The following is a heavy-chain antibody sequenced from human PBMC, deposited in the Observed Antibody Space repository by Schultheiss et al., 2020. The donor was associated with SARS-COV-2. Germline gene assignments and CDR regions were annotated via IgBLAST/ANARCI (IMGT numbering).Heavy chain of an antibody. Sequence: SETLSLTCTVSGGSISSYYWSWIRQPPGKGLEWIGEINHSGSTNYNPSLKSRVTISVDTSKNQFSLKLSSVTAADTAVYYCARSAAAVRTVDYWGQGTLVTVSS. CDR3: ARSAAAVRTVDY. D-gene: IGHD6-13*01. V-gene: IGHV4-34*01. J-gene: IGHJ4*02. CDR1: GGSISSYY. CDR2: INHSGST.